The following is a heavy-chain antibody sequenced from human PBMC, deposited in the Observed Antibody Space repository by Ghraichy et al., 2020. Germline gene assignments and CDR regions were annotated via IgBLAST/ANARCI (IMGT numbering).Heavy chain of an antibody. Sequence: SETLSLTCIVSGGSVSSYPYSWTWVRQPSGKGLEWIGYIYHSGIANLNPSLKSRVAISVDRSENQFSLKLNSMSAADTAVYYCAVLASNGVDVWGGGTKVTVSS. J-gene: IGHJ6*04. V-gene: IGHV4-30-2*01. CDR2: IYHSGIA. CDR3: AVLASNGVDV. CDR1: GGSVSSYPYS. D-gene: IGHD3-3*01.